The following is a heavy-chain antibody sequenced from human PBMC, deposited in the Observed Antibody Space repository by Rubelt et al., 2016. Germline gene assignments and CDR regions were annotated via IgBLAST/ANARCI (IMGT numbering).Heavy chain of an antibody. J-gene: IGHJ6*02. CDR3: ASNLGVGRAYGMDV. CDR1: GFTFSSYS. Sequence: VQLVESGGGLVKPGGSLRLSCAASGFTFSSYSMNWVRQAPGKGLEWVSSISSSSSYIYYADSVKGRFTISRENAKNSLYLQMNSRRAEDTVVYYCASNLGVGRAYGMDVWGQGTTVTVSS. D-gene: IGHD2-15*01. V-gene: IGHV3-21*01. CDR2: ISSSSSYI.